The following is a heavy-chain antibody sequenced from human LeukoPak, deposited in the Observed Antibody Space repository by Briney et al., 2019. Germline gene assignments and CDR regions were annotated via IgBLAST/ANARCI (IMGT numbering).Heavy chain of an antibody. CDR1: GGSTSSYY. D-gene: IGHD3-22*01. J-gene: IGHJ4*02. CDR2: ISYSGNT. CDR3: ARHASSGYYDVAY. V-gene: IGHV4-59*08. Sequence: SETLSLTCTVSGGSTSSYYWSWIRQPPGKGLEWIGYISYSGNTNYNPSLKSRVTISVDTSENQVSLKLSSVTAADTAVYYCARHASSGYYDVAYWGQGTLVTVSS.